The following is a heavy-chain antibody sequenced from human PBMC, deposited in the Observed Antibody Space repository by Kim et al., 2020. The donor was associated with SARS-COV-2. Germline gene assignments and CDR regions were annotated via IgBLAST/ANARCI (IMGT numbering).Heavy chain of an antibody. D-gene: IGHD3-22*01. CDR3: TTQSPPLYYYDSSGYYYYYGMDV. CDR1: GFTFSNAW. J-gene: IGHJ6*02. CDR2: IKSKTDGGTT. Sequence: GGSLRLSCAASGFTFSNAWMSWVRQAPGKGLEWVGRIKSKTDGGTTDYAAPVKGRFTISRDDSKNTLYLQMNSLKTEDTAVYYCTTQSPPLYYYDSSGYYYYYGMDVWGQGTTVTVSS. V-gene: IGHV3-15*01.